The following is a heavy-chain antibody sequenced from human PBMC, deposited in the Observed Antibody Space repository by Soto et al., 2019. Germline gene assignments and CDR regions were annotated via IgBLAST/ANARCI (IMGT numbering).Heavy chain of an antibody. CDR2: IWYDGSNK. Sequence: QVQLVESGGGVVQPGGSLRLSCTTSGFTFNTYGMYWVRQAPGKGLEWVAIIWYDGSNKYYGDSVKGRFTISRDNSKNTLYLQMHSLRAEDTALYYCARGDCTGASCYSWPFNYGVDVWGQGTTVTVSS. D-gene: IGHD2-15*01. V-gene: IGHV3-33*08. CDR3: ARGDCTGASCYSWPFNYGVDV. CDR1: GFTFNTYG. J-gene: IGHJ6*02.